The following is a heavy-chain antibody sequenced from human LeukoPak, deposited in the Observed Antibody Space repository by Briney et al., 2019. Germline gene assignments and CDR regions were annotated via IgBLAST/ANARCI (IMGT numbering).Heavy chain of an antibody. D-gene: IGHD5-18*01. Sequence: PSETLSLTCTVSGGSIRTGGYYWNWIRQFPGKGLEWIGHIYYSGSTYYNPSLKSRVTISVDTSKSRFSLNLSSVTAADTAVYFCARDRRGYNHGYSPLEYWGQGTLVTVSS. CDR3: ARDRRGYNHGYSPLEY. CDR1: GGSIRTGGYY. V-gene: IGHV4-31*03. CDR2: IYYSGST. J-gene: IGHJ4*02.